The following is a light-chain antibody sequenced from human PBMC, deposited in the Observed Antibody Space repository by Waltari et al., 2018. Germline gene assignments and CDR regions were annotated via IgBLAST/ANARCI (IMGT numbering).Light chain of an antibody. Sequence: QTVVTQEPSFSVSPGGTVTLTCGLSSGSVSTSNYPSWYQQTPGQAPRTLIYSTNTRSSGVPDRFSGSILGNKAALTITGDQADDESHYYCLLFMGSAIWVFGGGTKLTVV. CDR2: STN. J-gene: IGLJ3*02. CDR1: SGSVSTSNY. V-gene: IGLV8-61*01. CDR3: LLFMGSAIWV.